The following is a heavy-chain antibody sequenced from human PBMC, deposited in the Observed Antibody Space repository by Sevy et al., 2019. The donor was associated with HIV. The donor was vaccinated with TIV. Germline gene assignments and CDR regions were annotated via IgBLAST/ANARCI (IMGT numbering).Heavy chain of an antibody. V-gene: IGHV3-48*01. CDR3: ARLSGYSSSWSYFDY. Sequence: GESLKISCAASGFTFSSYSMNWARQAPGKGLEWVSYISSSTIYYADSVKGRFTISRDNAKNSLYLQMNSLRAEDTAVYYCARLSGYSSSWSYFDYWGQGTLVTVSS. CDR2: ISSSTI. J-gene: IGHJ4*02. D-gene: IGHD6-13*01. CDR1: GFTFSSYS.